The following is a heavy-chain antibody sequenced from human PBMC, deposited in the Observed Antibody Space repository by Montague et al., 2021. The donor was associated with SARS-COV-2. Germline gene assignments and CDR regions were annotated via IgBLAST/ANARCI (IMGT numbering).Heavy chain of an antibody. CDR1: GVSISGYTYF. D-gene: IGHD1-7*01. V-gene: IGHV4-39*01. CDR2: VHYSGST. CDR3: ARHRVASGWNYFDP. J-gene: IGHJ5*02. Sequence: SETLSLTCTVSGVSISGYTYFWGWIRQPPGKGLEWIASVHYSGSTYYXXXLKSRVTISVDTSKNQSSLQVSSVTAADSAIYYCARHRVASGWNYFDPWGRGTLVTVSS.